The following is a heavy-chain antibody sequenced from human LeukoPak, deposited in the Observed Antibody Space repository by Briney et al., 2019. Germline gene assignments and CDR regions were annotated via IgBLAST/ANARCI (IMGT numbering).Heavy chain of an antibody. CDR2: IYAGDST. D-gene: IGHD3-3*01. V-gene: IGHV3-53*01. CDR3: ARSYTHYDFWSGYTYQNYFDP. CDR1: GFTFSSYA. Sequence: GGSLRLSCAASGFTFSSYAMSWVRQASGKGLEWVSVIYAGDSTYYADSVKGRFIISRDNSKNTVYLQMDSLRAEDTAVYYCARSYTHYDFWSGYTYQNYFDPWGQGTLVTVSS. J-gene: IGHJ5*02.